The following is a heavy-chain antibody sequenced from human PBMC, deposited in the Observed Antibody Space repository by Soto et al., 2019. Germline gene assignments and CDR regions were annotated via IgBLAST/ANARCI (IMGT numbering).Heavy chain of an antibody. D-gene: IGHD2-21*01. V-gene: IGHV3-23*01. Sequence: PGGSLRLSCAASGFTFSSYAMSWVRQAPGKGLEWVSAISGSGGSTYYADSVKGRFTISRDNSKNTLYLQMNSLRAEDTAVYYCAMDFCASESIAALFHYYYDMDVWGKGTTVTVSS. CDR1: GFTFSSYA. CDR3: AMDFCASESIAALFHYYYDMDV. J-gene: IGHJ6*03. CDR2: ISGSGGST.